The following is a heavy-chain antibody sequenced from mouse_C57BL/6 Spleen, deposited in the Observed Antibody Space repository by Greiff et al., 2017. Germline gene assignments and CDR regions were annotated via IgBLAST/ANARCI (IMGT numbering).Heavy chain of an antibody. CDR2: IDPEDGDT. J-gene: IGHJ3*01. CDR3: TTDGYSVAWFAY. D-gene: IGHD2-3*01. Sequence: EVQLQQSGAELVRPGASVKLSCTASGFNIKDYYMHWVKQRPEQGLEWIGRIDPEDGDTEYAQKFPGKATMTADTSSNTAYLQLSSLPSEDTAVYYCTTDGYSVAWFAYWGQGTLVTVSA. V-gene: IGHV14-1*01. CDR1: GFNIKDYY.